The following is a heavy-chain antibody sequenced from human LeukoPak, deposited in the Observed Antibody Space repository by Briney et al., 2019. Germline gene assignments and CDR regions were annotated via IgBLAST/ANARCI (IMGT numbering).Heavy chain of an antibody. J-gene: IGHJ5*02. CDR2: ISSSGSMI. V-gene: IGHV3-48*03. CDR3: AREVADCGGDCLAP. Sequence: GGSLRLSCAASGFTFTKYWMTWVRQAPGKGLEWVSYISSSGSMIYYADSVKGRFTVSRDNAKNSLYLQMNSLTVEDTAVYYCAREVADCGGDCLAPWGQGTLVTVSS. D-gene: IGHD2-21*02. CDR1: GFTFTKYW.